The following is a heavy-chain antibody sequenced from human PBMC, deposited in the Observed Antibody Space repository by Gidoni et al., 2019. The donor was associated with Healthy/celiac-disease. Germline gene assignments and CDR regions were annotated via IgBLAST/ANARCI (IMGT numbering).Heavy chain of an antibody. CDR1: GFTVSSYA. CDR2: ISGSGGST. J-gene: IGHJ4*02. CDR3: AKVGQVGATRGYYFDY. Sequence: EVQLLESGGGLVQPGGYLRLSCAASGFTVSSYAMSWVRQAPGKGLEWVSAISGSGGSTYYADSVKGRFTISRDNSKNTLYLQMNSLRAEDTAVYYCAKVGQVGATRGYYFDYWGQGTLVTVSS. V-gene: IGHV3-23*01. D-gene: IGHD1-26*01.